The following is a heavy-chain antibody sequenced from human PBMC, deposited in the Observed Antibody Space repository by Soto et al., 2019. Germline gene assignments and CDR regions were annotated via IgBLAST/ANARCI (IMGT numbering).Heavy chain of an antibody. CDR1: GFTFDDYA. J-gene: IGHJ6*02. V-gene: IGHV3-43*02. D-gene: IGHD3-10*01. CDR2: ISGDGGST. CDR3: AKDHNYGSGSYYNDYGMDV. Sequence: GESLKISCAASGFTFDDYAMHWVRQAPGKGLEWVSLISGDGGSTYYADSVKGRFTISRGNSKNSLYLQMNSLRTEDTALYYCAKDHNYGSGSYYNDYGMDVWGQGTTVTVSS.